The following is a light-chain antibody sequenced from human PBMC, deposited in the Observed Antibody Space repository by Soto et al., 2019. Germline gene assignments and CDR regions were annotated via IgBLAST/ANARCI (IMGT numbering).Light chain of an antibody. Sequence: QSALTQPASVSGSPGQSITISCTGTSSDVGSYNLVSWYQQHPGKAPKLMIYEGSKRPSGVSNHFSGSKSGNTASLTISGLQAEDEDDYYCCSYAGSSPFVFGTGTKLTVL. CDR3: CSYAGSSPFV. V-gene: IGLV2-23*01. CDR1: SSDVGSYNL. CDR2: EGS. J-gene: IGLJ1*01.